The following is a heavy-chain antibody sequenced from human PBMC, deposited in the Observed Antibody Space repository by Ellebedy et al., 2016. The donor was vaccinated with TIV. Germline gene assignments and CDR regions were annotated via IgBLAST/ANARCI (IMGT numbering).Heavy chain of an antibody. V-gene: IGHV1-69*04. CDR1: GGTFSSYA. D-gene: IGHD3-10*01. J-gene: IGHJ6*02. Sequence: AASVKVSCKASGGTFSSYAISWVRQAPGQGLEWMGRIIPILGIANYAQKFQGRVTITADKSTSTAYMELSSLRSEDTAVYYCARDKAAYYASGRAARYYYGMDVWGQGTTVTVSS. CDR2: IIPILGIA. CDR3: ARDKAAYYASGRAARYYYGMDV.